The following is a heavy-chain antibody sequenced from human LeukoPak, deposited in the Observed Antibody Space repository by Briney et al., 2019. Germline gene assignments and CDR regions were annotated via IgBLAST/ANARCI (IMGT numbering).Heavy chain of an antibody. V-gene: IGHV1-24*01. Sequence: ASVTVSCKVSGYTLTELSMHWVRQAPGKGLEWMGGFDPEDGETIYAQKFQGRVTMTEDTSTDTAYMELSSLRSEDTAVYYCATAKFPYCSSTSCYGYWFDPWGQGTLVTVSS. D-gene: IGHD2-2*01. CDR3: ATAKFPYCSSTSCYGYWFDP. CDR1: GYTLTELS. J-gene: IGHJ5*02. CDR2: FDPEDGET.